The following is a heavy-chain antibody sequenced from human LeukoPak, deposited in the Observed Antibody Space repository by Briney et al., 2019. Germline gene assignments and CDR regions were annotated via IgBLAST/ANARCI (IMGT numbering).Heavy chain of an antibody. CDR2: ISSSSSCI. CDR3: ARVNVVWGSYRPLDY. D-gene: IGHD3-16*02. CDR1: GFTFSSYS. Sequence: PGGSLRLSCAASGFTFSSYSMHWVRQAPGKGLEWVSSISSSSSCIYYADSVKGRFTISRDNAKNSLYLQMNSLRAEDTAVYYCARVNVVWGSYRPLDYWGQGTLVTVSS. V-gene: IGHV3-21*01. J-gene: IGHJ4*02.